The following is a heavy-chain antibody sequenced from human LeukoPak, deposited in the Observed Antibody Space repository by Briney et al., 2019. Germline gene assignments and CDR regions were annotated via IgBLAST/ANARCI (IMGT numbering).Heavy chain of an antibody. V-gene: IGHV4-59*01. CDR1: GGSISSYY. CDR2: IYYSGST. CDR3: ARELRDSGWEYYYYYYMDV. J-gene: IGHJ6*03. D-gene: IGHD6-19*01. Sequence: PSETLSLTCTVSGGSISSYYWSWIRQPPGKGLEWIGYIYYSGSTNYNPSLKSRVTISVDTSKNQFSLKLSSVTAADTAVYYCARELRDSGWEYYYYYYMDVWGKGTTVTDSS.